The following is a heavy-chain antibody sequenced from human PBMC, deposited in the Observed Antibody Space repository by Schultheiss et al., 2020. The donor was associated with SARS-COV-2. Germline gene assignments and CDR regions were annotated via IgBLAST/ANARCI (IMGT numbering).Heavy chain of an antibody. CDR1: GGSISSSSYY. Sequence: SETLSLTCTVSGGSISSSSYYWSWIRQPPGKGLEWIGYIYYSGSTNYNPSLKSRVTISVDTSKNQFSLKLSSVTAADTAVYYCASPRRGGGYSSSWYGYFQHWGQGTLVTVSS. V-gene: IGHV4-61*01. CDR3: ASPRRGGGYSSSWYGYFQH. CDR2: IYYSGST. D-gene: IGHD6-13*01. J-gene: IGHJ1*01.